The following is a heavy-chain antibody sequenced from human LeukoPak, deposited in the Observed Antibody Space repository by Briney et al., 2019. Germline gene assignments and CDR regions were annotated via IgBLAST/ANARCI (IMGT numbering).Heavy chain of an antibody. Sequence: ASVKVSCKAPGYTFTSYGISWVRQAPGQGLESMGWISAYNGNTNYAQKLQGRVTMTTDTSTSTAYMELRSLRSDDTAVYYCAVIEAASIFDYWGQGTLVTVSS. D-gene: IGHD6-25*01. CDR2: ISAYNGNT. J-gene: IGHJ4*02. CDR3: AVIEAASIFDY. CDR1: GYTFTSYG. V-gene: IGHV1-18*01.